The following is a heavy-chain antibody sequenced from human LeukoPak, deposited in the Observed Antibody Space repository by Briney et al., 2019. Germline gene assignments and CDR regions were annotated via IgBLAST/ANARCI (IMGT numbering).Heavy chain of an antibody. CDR2: ISYDGSNK. J-gene: IGHJ6*03. CDR1: GFTFSSNA. D-gene: IGHD5-18*01. Sequence: GGSLRLSCAASGFTFSSNAMHWVRQAPGKGLEWVAIISYDGSNKYYADSVKGRFTISRDKSKNTLYLQMNSLRAEDTAVYYCAREVGYPTSPEGYYYYYYMDVWGKGTTVTISS. V-gene: IGHV3-30*04. CDR3: AREVGYPTSPEGYYYYYYMDV.